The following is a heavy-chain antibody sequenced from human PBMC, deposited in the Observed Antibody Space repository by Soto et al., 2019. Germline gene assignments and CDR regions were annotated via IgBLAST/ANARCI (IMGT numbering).Heavy chain of an antibody. CDR1: GGSFSGYY. V-gene: IGHV4-34*01. CDR3: ARARTVLRYFDWPPTYYFDY. CDR2: INHSGST. J-gene: IGHJ4*02. D-gene: IGHD3-9*01. Sequence: SETLSLTCAVYGGSFSGYYWSGIRQPPGKGLEWIGEINHSGSTNYNPSLKSRVTISVDTSKNQFSLKLSSVTAADTAVYYCARARTVLRYFDWPPTYYFDYWGQGTLVTVSS.